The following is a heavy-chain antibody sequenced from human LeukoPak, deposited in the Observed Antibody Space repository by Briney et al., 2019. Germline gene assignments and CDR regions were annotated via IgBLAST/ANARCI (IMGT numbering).Heavy chain of an antibody. V-gene: IGHV3-11*04. J-gene: IGHJ4*02. CDR3: ARDPVEVATPNFDY. Sequence: PGGSLRLSCAASGFTFSDYYMSWIRQAPGKGLEWVSYISSSGSTIYYADSVKGRFTISRDNAKNSLYLQMNSLSAEDTAVYYCARDPVEVATPNFDYWGQGTLVTVSS. CDR2: ISSSGSTI. D-gene: IGHD5-24*01. CDR1: GFTFSDYY.